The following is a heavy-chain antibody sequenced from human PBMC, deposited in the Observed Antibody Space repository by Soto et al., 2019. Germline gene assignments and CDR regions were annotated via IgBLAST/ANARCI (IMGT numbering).Heavy chain of an antibody. CDR1: EFTFISYS. Sequence: EVQLGGFGGGLSNPGGSRGLSCAAPEFTFISYSLPWVRQVQGKGLEWASAISSSGTYIYYADSVKGRFTMSRDNAKNSLYLQMNGLRAEDTAVYHCAKITYGNWFDPWGQGTLVTVSS. V-gene: IGHV3-21*01. J-gene: IGHJ5*02. CDR3: AKITYGNWFDP. D-gene: IGHD4-17*01. CDR2: ISSSGTYI.